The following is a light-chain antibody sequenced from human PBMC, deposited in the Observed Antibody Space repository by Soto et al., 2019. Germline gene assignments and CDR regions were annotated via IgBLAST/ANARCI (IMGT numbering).Light chain of an antibody. Sequence: QSVLTQPPSTSGTPGQRVAISCSGTSSNIGSHTVNWYQQLPGTAPQLLIYRNNQRPSGVPDRFSGSKSGTSASLAISGLRSEDEADYFCAAWDDSLSGYVFGTGTKLTVL. V-gene: IGLV1-47*01. CDR1: SSNIGSHT. CDR3: AAWDDSLSGYV. J-gene: IGLJ1*01. CDR2: RNN.